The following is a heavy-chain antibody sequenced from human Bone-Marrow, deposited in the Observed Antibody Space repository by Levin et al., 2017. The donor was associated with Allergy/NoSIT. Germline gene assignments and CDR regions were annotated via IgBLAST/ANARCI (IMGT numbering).Heavy chain of an antibody. Sequence: GGSLRLSCVASGFTFSSYAMSWVRQAPVKGLEWVSGISGSGDTTNYADSVKGRFTISRDNSKNTVYLQMSSVRAEDTAVYYCAKDLYYSSDRYYGDYWGQGILVTVSS. J-gene: IGHJ4*02. V-gene: IGHV3-23*01. CDR1: GFTFSSYA. D-gene: IGHD6-19*01. CDR3: AKDLYYSSDRYYGDY. CDR2: ISGSGDTT.